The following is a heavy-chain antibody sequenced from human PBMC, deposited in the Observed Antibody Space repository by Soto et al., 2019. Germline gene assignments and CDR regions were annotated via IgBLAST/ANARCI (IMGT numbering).Heavy chain of an antibody. Sequence: EVQLLESGGGLVQPGGSLRLSCAASGFTFSSYAMSWVRQAPGKGLEWVSAISGSGGNTYYADSVKGRFTISRDNSKNTLYLQMNSLRAEDTAVYYCANRDTSMVTRYYYGMDVWGKGTTVTASS. D-gene: IGHD5-18*01. J-gene: IGHJ6*04. V-gene: IGHV3-23*01. CDR1: GFTFSSYA. CDR3: ANRDTSMVTRYYYGMDV. CDR2: ISGSGGNT.